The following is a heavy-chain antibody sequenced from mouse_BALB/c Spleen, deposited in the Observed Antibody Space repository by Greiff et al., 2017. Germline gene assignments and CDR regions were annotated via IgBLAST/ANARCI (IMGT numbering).Heavy chain of an antibody. D-gene: IGHD2-2*01. CDR3: ARGRGYDWYFDV. Sequence: DVKLVESGGGLVQPGGSLKLSCAASGFTFSSYGMSWVRQTPDKRLELVATINSNGGSTYYPDSVKGRFTISRDNAKNTLYLQMSSLKSEDTAMYYCARGRGYDWYFDVWGAGTTVTVSS. J-gene: IGHJ1*01. CDR1: GFTFSSYG. CDR2: INSNGGST. V-gene: IGHV5-6-3*01.